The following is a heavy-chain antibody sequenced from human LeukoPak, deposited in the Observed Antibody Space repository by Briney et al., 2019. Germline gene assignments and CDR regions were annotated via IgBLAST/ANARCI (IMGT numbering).Heavy chain of an antibody. V-gene: IGHV3-30*04. CDR2: ISYDGSNE. J-gene: IGHJ4*02. CDR1: GFTFSSYV. D-gene: IGHD3-22*01. Sequence: PGRSLRLSCAASGFTFSSYVMHWVRQAPGKGLEWVAIISYDGSNEYYADSVKGRFTISRDNSKNTLYLQTNSLRAEDTALYYCVRDRDSTGYYDYWGQGTLVTVSS. CDR3: VRDRDSTGYYDY.